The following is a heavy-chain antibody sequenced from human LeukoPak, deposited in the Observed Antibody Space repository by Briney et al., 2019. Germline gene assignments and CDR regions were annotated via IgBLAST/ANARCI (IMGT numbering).Heavy chain of an antibody. CDR2: IYHSGST. D-gene: IGHD3-22*01. J-gene: IGHJ4*02. Sequence: SSETLCLTCTVSGGSISSYYWSWIRQPPGKALERIGSIYHSGSTYYNPSLKSRVTISVDKSKNQFSLKLSSVTAADTAVYYCASSNYYDSSGYYVGRDYWGQGTLVTVSS. CDR1: GGSISSYY. CDR3: ASSNYYDSSGYYVGRDY. V-gene: IGHV4-59*12.